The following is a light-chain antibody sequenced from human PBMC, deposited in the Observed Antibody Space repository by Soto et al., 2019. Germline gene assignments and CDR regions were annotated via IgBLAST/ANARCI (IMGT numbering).Light chain of an antibody. Sequence: AIQMTQSPSSLSASVGDKVIITCQASQAIRTELGWYQQRPGKAPKLLIYGTSNLQSEVPSRFSGSGSGTDFTLTINGLQPEDFATYYCLQDYSYPRTFGQGTKVDIK. V-gene: IGKV1-6*01. CDR2: GTS. CDR3: LQDYSYPRT. CDR1: QAIRTE. J-gene: IGKJ1*01.